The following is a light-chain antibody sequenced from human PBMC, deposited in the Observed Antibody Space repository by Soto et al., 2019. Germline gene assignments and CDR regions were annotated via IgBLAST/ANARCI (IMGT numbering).Light chain of an antibody. CDR3: QQYGSSHPLT. J-gene: IGKJ4*01. CDR2: GGS. V-gene: IGKV3-20*01. Sequence: ALTQSQGTMSLSPGAIATLSCSTSQSVSSNHLVWYQQKHGKAPRLLIYGGSSRATGIPDRFSGSGSGTDLTLTISRLEPEDFAVYYCQQYGSSHPLTFGGGTKVDIK. CDR1: QSVSSNH.